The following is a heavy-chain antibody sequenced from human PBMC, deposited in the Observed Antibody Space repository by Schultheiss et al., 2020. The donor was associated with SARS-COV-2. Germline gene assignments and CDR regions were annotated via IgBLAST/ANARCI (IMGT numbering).Heavy chain of an antibody. CDR1: GYSISSGYY. CDR3: ASGYSSSSY. J-gene: IGHJ4*02. V-gene: IGHV4-61*02. CDR2: IYTSGST. Sequence: SETLSLTCTVSGYSISSGYYWSWIRQPAGKGLEWIGRIYTSGSTNYNPSLKSRVTMSVDTSKNQFSLKLSSVTAADTAVYYCASGYSSSSYWGQGTLVTVSS. D-gene: IGHD6-6*01.